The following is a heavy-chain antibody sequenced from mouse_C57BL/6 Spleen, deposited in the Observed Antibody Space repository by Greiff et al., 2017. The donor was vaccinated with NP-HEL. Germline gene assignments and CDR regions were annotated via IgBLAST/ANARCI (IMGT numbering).Heavy chain of an antibody. CDR2: IHPNSGST. D-gene: IGHD2-4*01. Sequence: VKLQESGAELVKPGASVKLSCKASGYTFTSYWMHWVKQRPGQGLEWIGMIHPNSGSTNYNEKFKSKATLTVDKSSSTAYMQLSSLTSEDSAVYYCARTHYERAMDYWGQGTSVTVSS. CDR3: ARTHYERAMDY. CDR1: GYTFTSYW. J-gene: IGHJ4*01. V-gene: IGHV1-64*01.